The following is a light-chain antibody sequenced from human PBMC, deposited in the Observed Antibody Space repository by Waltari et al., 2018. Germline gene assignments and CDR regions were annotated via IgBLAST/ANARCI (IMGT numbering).Light chain of an antibody. Sequence: DIQMTQSPSSVSASVGDRVTITCRASQDISTWLAWYQQKPGTAPKLLIYLASTLQSGVPSRFSGSGSGTDFTLSIRNLQPEDSAIYFCQQSNFFPRTFGQGTKLEI. CDR2: LAS. CDR3: QQSNFFPRT. V-gene: IGKV1D-12*01. CDR1: QDISTW. J-gene: IGKJ2*01.